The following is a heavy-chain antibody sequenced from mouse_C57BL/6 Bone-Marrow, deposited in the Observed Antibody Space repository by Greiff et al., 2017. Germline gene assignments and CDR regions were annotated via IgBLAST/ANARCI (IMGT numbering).Heavy chain of an antibody. J-gene: IGHJ2*01. CDR2: INPSSGYT. V-gene: IGHV1-4*01. Sequence: QVQLRQSGAELARPGASVKMSCKASGYTFTSYTMHWVKQRPGQGLEWIGYINPSSGYTKYNQKFKDKATLTADKSSSTAYMQLSSLTSEDSAVYDCARFGSNYGGYYFDYWGQGTTLTVSS. CDR1: GYTFTSYT. D-gene: IGHD2-5*01. CDR3: ARFGSNYGGYYFDY.